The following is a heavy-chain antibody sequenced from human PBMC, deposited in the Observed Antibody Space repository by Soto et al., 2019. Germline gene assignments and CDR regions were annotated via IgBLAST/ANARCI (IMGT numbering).Heavy chain of an antibody. V-gene: IGHV3-7*05. D-gene: IGHD3-10*01. CDR3: ATVPGFGELSFFDY. CDR2: IKQDGSEK. Sequence: GGSLRLSCAASGFTFSSYWMSWVRQAPGKGLEWVANIKQDGSEKYYVDSVKGRFTISRDNAKNSLYLQMNSLRAEDTAVYYCATVPGFGELSFFDYWGQGTLVTVSS. CDR1: GFTFSSYW. J-gene: IGHJ4*02.